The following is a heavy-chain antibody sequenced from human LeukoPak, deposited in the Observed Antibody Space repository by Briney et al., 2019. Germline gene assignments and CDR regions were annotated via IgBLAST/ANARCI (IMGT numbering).Heavy chain of an antibody. CDR1: GFTFSSYT. J-gene: IGHJ3*02. V-gene: IGHV3-48*01. Sequence: PGGSLRLSCAASGFTFSSYTMNWVRQAPGKGLEWVSYISGSSSTIYYADSVKGRFTISRDNAKNSLYLQMNSLRAEDTAVYYCAREPARQLKNAFDIWGQGTMVTVSS. CDR2: ISGSSSTI. D-gene: IGHD6-6*01. CDR3: AREPARQLKNAFDI.